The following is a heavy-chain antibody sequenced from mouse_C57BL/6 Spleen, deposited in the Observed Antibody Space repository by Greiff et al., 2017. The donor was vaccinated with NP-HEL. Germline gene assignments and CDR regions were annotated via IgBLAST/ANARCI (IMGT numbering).Heavy chain of an antibody. D-gene: IGHD2-3*01. CDR2: ISYSGST. CDR1: GYSITSDY. V-gene: IGHV3-8*01. CDR3: ARYGGDGYYGRGYFDY. Sequence: EVKLVESGPGLAKPSQTLSLTCSVTGYSITSDYWNWIRKFPGNKLEYMGYISYSGSTYYNPSLKSRISITRDTSKNQYYLQLNSVTTEDTATYYCARYGGDGYYGRGYFDYWGQGTTLTVSS. J-gene: IGHJ2*01.